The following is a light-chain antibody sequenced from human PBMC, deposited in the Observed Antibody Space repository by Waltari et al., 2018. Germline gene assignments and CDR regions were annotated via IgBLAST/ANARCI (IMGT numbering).Light chain of an antibody. J-gene: IGKJ2*01. CDR2: GSS. CDR1: QSVSSTY. CDR3: QQYGSSVYT. V-gene: IGKV3-20*01. Sequence: EIVLTQSPGTLSSSPGERATLSCRASQSVSSTYLAWYPQKPGQAPRLLIYGSSNRATDIPDRFSGSGAGTDFTLTISRLEAEDFAMYYCQQYGSSVYTFGQGTKLEIK.